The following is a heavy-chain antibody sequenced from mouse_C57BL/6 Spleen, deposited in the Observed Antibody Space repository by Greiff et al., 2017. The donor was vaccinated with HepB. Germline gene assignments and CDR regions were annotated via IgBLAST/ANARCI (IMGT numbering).Heavy chain of an antibody. V-gene: IGHV1-82*01. J-gene: IGHJ4*01. CDR3: ASYYSNFDYYAMDY. CDR1: GYAFSSSW. CDR2: IYPGDGDT. Sequence: QVQLQQSGPELVKPGASVKISCKASGYAFSSSWMNWVKQRPGKGLEWIGRIYPGDGDTNYNGKFKGKATLTAYKSSSTAYMQLSSLTSEDSAVYFCASYYSNFDYYAMDYWGQGTSVTVSS. D-gene: IGHD2-5*01.